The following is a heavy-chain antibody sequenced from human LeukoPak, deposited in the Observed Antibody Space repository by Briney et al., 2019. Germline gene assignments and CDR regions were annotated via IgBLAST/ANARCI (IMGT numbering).Heavy chain of an antibody. J-gene: IGHJ6*03. Sequence: SETLSLTCAVSGYSISSGYYWGWIRQPPGKGLEWIGSIYHSGSTYYNPSLKSRVTISVDTSKNQFSLKLISVTAADTAVYYCARLDYYDSSGSYYMDVWGKGTTVTVSS. CDR3: ARLDYYDSSGSYYMDV. CDR1: GYSISSGYY. D-gene: IGHD3-22*01. V-gene: IGHV4-38-2*01. CDR2: IYHSGST.